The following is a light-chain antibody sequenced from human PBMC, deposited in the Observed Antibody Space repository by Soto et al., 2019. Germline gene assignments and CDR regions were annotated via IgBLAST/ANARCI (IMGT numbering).Light chain of an antibody. CDR1: QSVSSN. J-gene: IGKJ1*01. V-gene: IGKV3-15*01. CDR3: QQYHDWPPWT. CDR2: GAS. Sequence: ETVMTQSPATLSVSPEERATLSCRASQSVSSNLAWYQQKPGQAPRLLIYGASTRATGIPTRFSGRGSGTEFTLTISRLQSDDFALYYCQQYHDWPPWTFGQGTKVEVK.